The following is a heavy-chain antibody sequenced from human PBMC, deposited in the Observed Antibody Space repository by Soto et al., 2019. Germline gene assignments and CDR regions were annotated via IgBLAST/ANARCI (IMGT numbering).Heavy chain of an antibody. D-gene: IGHD6-19*01. J-gene: IGHJ4*02. CDR3: ASTSTEYSSGWYLSSFDY. Sequence: QVQLVQSGAEVKKPGSSVQVSCKASGGTFSSYGISWVRQAPGQGLEWMGGSIPIFGTAHYAQKFQGRVTIPADEAKSTAYMVLSSLRSEDTAVYYCASTSTEYSSGWYLSSFDYWGQGTLVTVSS. CDR1: GGTFSSYG. CDR2: SIPIFGTA. V-gene: IGHV1-69*01.